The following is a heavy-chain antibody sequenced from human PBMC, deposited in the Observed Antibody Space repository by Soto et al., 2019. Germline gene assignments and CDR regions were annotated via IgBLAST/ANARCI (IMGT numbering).Heavy chain of an antibody. CDR2: IYYSGST. Sequence: SETLFLTCTVSGGSISSYYWSWIRQPPGKGLEWIGYIYYSGSTNYNPSLKSRVTISVDTSKNQFSLKLSSVTAADTAVYYCACYDSSGYYFDYWGQGTLVTVSS. V-gene: IGHV4-59*08. D-gene: IGHD3-22*01. J-gene: IGHJ4*02. CDR1: GGSISSYY. CDR3: ACYDSSGYYFDY.